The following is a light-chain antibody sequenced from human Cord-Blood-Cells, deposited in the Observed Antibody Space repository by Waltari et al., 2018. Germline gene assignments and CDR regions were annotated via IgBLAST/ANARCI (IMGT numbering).Light chain of an antibody. CDR1: SSNIGAGYD. CDR2: GNS. V-gene: IGLV1-40*01. Sequence: QSVLTQPPSVSGAPGQRVTISCTGSSSNIGAGYDVHWYQQLPRTAPKLLIYGNSNRPTGVPDAFSGSKSGTSDSLAITGLQAEDGADYYCQSYDSSLRGWVFGGGTKLTV. J-gene: IGLJ3*02. CDR3: QSYDSSLRGWV.